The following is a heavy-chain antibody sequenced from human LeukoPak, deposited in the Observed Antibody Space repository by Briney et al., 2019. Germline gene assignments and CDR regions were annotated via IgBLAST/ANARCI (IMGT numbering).Heavy chain of an antibody. Sequence: ASVKVSCKASGYTFTSYYMHWVRQAPGQGLEWMGIINPSGGSTSYAQKFQVRVTMTSDTSTSTVYMKLRSLRSEDTAMYYCAREWAGIFGSSWGQGPLVTVSS. D-gene: IGHD3-10*01. CDR3: AREWAGIFGSS. V-gene: IGHV1-46*01. CDR1: GYTFTSYY. CDR2: INPSGGST. J-gene: IGHJ5*02.